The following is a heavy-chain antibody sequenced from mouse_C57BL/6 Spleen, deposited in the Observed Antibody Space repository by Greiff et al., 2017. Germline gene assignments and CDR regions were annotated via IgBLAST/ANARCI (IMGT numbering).Heavy chain of an antibody. CDR2: IYPGDGDT. CDR3: ARSDYYYGSSPAWFAY. V-gene: IGHV1-80*01. D-gene: IGHD1-1*01. Sequence: SGAELVKPGASVKISCKASGYAFSSYWMNWVKQRPGKGLEWIGQIYPGDGDTNYNGKFKGKATLTADKSSSTAYMQLSSLTSEDSAVYFCARSDYYYGSSPAWFAYWGQGTLVTVSA. J-gene: IGHJ3*01. CDR1: GYAFSSYW.